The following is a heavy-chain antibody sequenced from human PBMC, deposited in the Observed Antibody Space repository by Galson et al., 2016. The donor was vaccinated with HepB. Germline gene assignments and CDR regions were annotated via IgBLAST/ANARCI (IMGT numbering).Heavy chain of an antibody. CDR3: ARESPPLWVGEADGRSGYYLDS. CDR2: ISAYNGNT. CDR1: GYTFNNYG. Sequence: SVKVSCKASGYTFNNYGVTWVRQAPGQGLEWVGWISAYNGNTNYAQKLQGRVTMTTDTSTSTAYMELESLRSDDTAVYYCARESPPLWVGEADGRSGYYLDSWGQGTLVTVSS. V-gene: IGHV1-18*01. D-gene: IGHD3-10*01. J-gene: IGHJ4*02.